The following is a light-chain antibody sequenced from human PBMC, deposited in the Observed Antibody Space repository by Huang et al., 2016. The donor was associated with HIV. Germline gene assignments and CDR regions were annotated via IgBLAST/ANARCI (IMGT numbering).Light chain of an antibody. CDR3: QQYYRLPQT. V-gene: IGKV4-1*01. Sequence: DIVMTQSPDSLTVSLGERATIKCRSSQSVLYSSNSKNYLAWFQQKPGRAPRLLIYWASALESGVPDRFSGSGSGTDFTLTIDRLEAEDAAIYYCQQYYRLPQTFGQGTRVEIK. CDR2: WAS. J-gene: IGKJ1*01. CDR1: QSVLYSSNSKNY.